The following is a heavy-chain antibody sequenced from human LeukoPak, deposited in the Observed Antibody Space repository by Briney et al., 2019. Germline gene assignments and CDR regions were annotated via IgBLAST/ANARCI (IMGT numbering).Heavy chain of an antibody. CDR3: VKDWRDESNCGGDCLQY. CDR2: ISGGGETT. CDR1: GFTFNNYA. Sequence: GGSLRLSCAASGFTFNNYAMNWVRQAPGKGLEWVSSISGGGETTYYADSAKGRFTISRDNSQNTLYLHMNSLRAEDTAVYYCVKDWRDESNCGGDCLQYWGQGTLVTVSS. D-gene: IGHD2-21*02. J-gene: IGHJ4*02. V-gene: IGHV3-23*01.